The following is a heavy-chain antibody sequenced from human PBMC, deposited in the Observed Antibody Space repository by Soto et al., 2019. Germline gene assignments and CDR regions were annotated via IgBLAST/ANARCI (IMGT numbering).Heavy chain of an antibody. D-gene: IGHD2-8*01. Sequence: QEQLVQSGAEVRKPGSSVRVSCKAAGGTFSSYAFTWVRQAPGQGVEWMGGIIPVFGSTSYAQKFQGRVTISADESTNTAYMELSSLRSEDTADYYCARGPRGGLEVYHYFDYWGQGTLVTVSS. V-gene: IGHV1-69*01. CDR1: GGTFSSYA. CDR3: ARGPRGGLEVYHYFDY. J-gene: IGHJ4*02. CDR2: IIPVFGST.